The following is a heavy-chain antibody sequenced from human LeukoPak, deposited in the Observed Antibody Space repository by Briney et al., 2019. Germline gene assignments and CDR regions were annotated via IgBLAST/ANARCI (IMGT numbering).Heavy chain of an antibody. CDR2: IYYSGST. CDR1: GGSISSYY. D-gene: IGHD3-3*01. Sequence: PSETLSLTCTVSGGSISSYYWSWIRQPPGKGLEWIGYIYYSGSTNYNPSLKSRVTISVDTSKNQYSLKLSSVTAADTAVYYCAREFDFWSGSPSGGWFDPWGQGTLVTVSS. V-gene: IGHV4-59*01. J-gene: IGHJ5*02. CDR3: AREFDFWSGSPSGGWFDP.